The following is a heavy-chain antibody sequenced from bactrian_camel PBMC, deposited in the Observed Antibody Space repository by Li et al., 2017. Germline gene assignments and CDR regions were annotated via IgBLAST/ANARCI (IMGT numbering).Heavy chain of an antibody. V-gene: IGHV3S53*01. D-gene: IGHD6*01. CDR2: IDRRGTT. CDR1: GYINSGYC. CDR3: AAFLGGTVVAATCSNYWFNH. J-gene: IGHJ4*01. Sequence: VQLVESGGGSVQAGGSLRLSCAASGYINSGYCMAWFRQAPGKEREGVAAIDRRGTTGHTNSVKGRFTISKDNAENTLHLQMNSLKPEDTAMYYCAAFLGGTVVAATCSNYWFNHWGQGTQVTVS.